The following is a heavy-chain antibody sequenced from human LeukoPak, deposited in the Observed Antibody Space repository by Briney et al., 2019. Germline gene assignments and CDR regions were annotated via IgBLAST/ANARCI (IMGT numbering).Heavy chain of an antibody. V-gene: IGHV4-38-2*02. CDR1: GYSISSGHH. CDR2: IFHNGNT. CDR3: AREGSDFWTEGTPPL. J-gene: IGHJ4*02. Sequence: SETLSPTCAVSGYSISSGHHWGWIRQPPGKGLEWIGHIFHNGNTYYNPSLQSRVTMSVDTSKNQFSLRMTSVTTADTAVYYCAREGSDFWTEGTPPLWGQGTLVIVS. D-gene: IGHD3-3*01.